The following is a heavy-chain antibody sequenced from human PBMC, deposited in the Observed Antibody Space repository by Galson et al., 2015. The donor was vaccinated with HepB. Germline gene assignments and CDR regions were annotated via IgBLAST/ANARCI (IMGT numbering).Heavy chain of an antibody. Sequence: SLRLSCAASGFTFSSYSMNWVRQAPGKGLEWVSSISSSSSYIYYADSVKGRFTISRDNAKNSLYLQMNSLRGEDTALYYCARDRLMGVATIGYWGQGTLVTVSS. CDR3: ARDRLMGVATIGY. J-gene: IGHJ4*02. V-gene: IGHV3-21*01. D-gene: IGHD5-12*01. CDR1: GFTFSSYS. CDR2: ISSSSSYI.